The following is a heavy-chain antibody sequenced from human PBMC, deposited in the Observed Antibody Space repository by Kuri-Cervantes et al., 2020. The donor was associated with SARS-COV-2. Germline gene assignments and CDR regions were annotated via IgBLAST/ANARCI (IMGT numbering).Heavy chain of an antibody. CDR3: ARVDCSSTSCYSDY. D-gene: IGHD2-2*02. J-gene: IGHJ4*02. CDR2: IYHSGST. CDR1: GYSISSGYY. V-gene: IGHV4-38-2*02. Sequence: GSLRLSCTVSGYSISSGYYWGWIRQPPGKGLEWIGSIYHSGSTYYNPSLKSRVTISVDTSKNQFSLKLSSVTAADTAVYYCARVDCSSTSCYSDYWGQGTLVTVSS.